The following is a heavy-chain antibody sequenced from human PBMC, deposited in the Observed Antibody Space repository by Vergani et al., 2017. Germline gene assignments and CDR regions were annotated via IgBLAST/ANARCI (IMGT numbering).Heavy chain of an antibody. Sequence: EVQLVESGGDLVQPGRSLRLFCQTSGFNFGEYGVSWVRQAPGKGLEWIGFIRSKTYGATTEYAASVRGRFTISRDDSKGIAYLQMSSLKKEDTAVYRCAVEIYDYGGSRDFDYWGQGTLVVVSS. V-gene: IGHV3-49*04. CDR1: GFNFGEYG. D-gene: IGHD4-23*01. CDR3: AVEIYDYGGSRDFDY. J-gene: IGHJ4*02. CDR2: IRSKTYGATT.